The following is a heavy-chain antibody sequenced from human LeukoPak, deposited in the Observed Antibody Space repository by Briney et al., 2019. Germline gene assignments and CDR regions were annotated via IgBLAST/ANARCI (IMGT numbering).Heavy chain of an antibody. CDR1: EYTFTGYY. D-gene: IGHD3-22*01. Sequence: ASVKVSCKASEYTFTGYYMHWVRQAPGQGLEWMGWINTNTGNPTYAQGFTGRFVFSLDTSVSTAYLQISSLKAEDTAVYYCARDGLPGRYYYDSSGYYYEPPTNFDYWGQGTLVTVSS. V-gene: IGHV7-4-1*02. CDR3: ARDGLPGRYYYDSSGYYYEPPTNFDY. J-gene: IGHJ4*02. CDR2: INTNTGNP.